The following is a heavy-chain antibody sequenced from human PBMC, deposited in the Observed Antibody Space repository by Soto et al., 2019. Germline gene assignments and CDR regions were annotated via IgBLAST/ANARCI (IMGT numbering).Heavy chain of an antibody. V-gene: IGHV3-23*01. CDR1: GFTFSNYA. Sequence: EVQLLESGGGLVQPGGSLRLSCAASGFTFSNYAMSWVRQAPGKGLEWVSSITNSGRSTYYADSVKGRCTISRDNSKNTLYLQMTSLRADDTAVYYCAKRGAYNSGWVGDIDYWGQGTLVTVSS. D-gene: IGHD6-19*01. CDR3: AKRGAYNSGWVGDIDY. J-gene: IGHJ4*02. CDR2: ITNSGRST.